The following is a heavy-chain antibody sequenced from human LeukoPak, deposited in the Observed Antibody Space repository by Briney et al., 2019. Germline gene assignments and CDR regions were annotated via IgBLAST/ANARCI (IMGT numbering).Heavy chain of an antibody. CDR3: AREDYVVRSWFDP. Sequence: ASVKVSCKASVYTFTSYYMHWVRQAPGQGLEWMGIINPSGGSTSYAQKFQGRVTMTRDTSTSTAYMELSSLRSEDTAVYYCAREDYVVRSWFDPWGQGTLVTVSS. D-gene: IGHD3-22*01. CDR2: INPSGGST. J-gene: IGHJ5*02. V-gene: IGHV1-46*01. CDR1: VYTFTSYY.